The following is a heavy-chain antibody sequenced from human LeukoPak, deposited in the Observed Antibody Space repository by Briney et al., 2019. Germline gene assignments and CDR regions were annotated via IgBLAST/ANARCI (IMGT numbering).Heavy chain of an antibody. V-gene: IGHV3-23*01. J-gene: IGHJ3*02. Sequence: GGSLRLSCAASGFTFSSYAMSWVRQAPGKGLEWVSAISGSGGSTYYADSVKGRFAISRGNSKKTLYLQMNSLSTEDTAVYYCAKGKINHNGAFDIWGQGTMVAVSS. CDR3: AKGKINHNGAFDI. CDR1: GFTFSSYA. D-gene: IGHD2-8*01. CDR2: ISGSGGST.